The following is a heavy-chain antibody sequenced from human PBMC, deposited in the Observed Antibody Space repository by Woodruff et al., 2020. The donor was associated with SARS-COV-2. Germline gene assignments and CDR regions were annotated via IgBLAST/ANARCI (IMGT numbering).Heavy chain of an antibody. V-gene: IGHV3-21*01. D-gene: IGHD6-13*01. CDR3: ARALYSSIFDY. Sequence: DSVKGRFTISRDNAKNSLYLQMNSLRAEDTAVYYCARALYSSIFDYWGQGTL. J-gene: IGHJ4*02.